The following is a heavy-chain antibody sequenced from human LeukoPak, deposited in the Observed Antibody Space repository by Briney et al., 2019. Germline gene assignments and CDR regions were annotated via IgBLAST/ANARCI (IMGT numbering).Heavy chain of an antibody. CDR3: VRGPYGSGISNWFDP. Sequence: PSETLSLTCSVSGDSISMHYWSWIRQAPGKGLEWIGYIYYSGDTNYNPFLKSRVTVSVDTSKNQFSLKLTSVTAADTAVYYCVRGPYGSGISNWFDPWGQGTQVIVSS. D-gene: IGHD3-10*01. J-gene: IGHJ5*02. CDR1: GDSISMHY. V-gene: IGHV4-59*11. CDR2: IYYSGDT.